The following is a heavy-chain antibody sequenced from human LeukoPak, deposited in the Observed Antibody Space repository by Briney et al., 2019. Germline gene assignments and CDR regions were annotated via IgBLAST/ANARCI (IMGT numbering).Heavy chain of an antibody. CDR2: IYYSGST. J-gene: IGHJ3*02. CDR3: ARGRGYDLDAFDI. D-gene: IGHD5-12*01. Sequence: SQTLSLTCTVSGGSISSGGYYWSWIRQHPGKGLEWIGYIYYSGSTYYNPSLKSRVTISVDTSKNQFSLKLSSVTAADTAVYYCARGRGYDLDAFDIWGQGTMVTVSS. V-gene: IGHV4-31*03. CDR1: GGSISSGGYY.